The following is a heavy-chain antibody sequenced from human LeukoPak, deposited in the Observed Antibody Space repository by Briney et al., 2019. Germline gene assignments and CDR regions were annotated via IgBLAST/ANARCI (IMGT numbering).Heavy chain of an antibody. CDR1: GYTFTGYY. J-gene: IGHJ3*02. V-gene: IGHV1-2*06. D-gene: IGHD3-22*01. CDR2: INLNSGGT. Sequence: GASVKVSCKASGYTFTGYYLNWVRQAPGQGLEWMGRINLNSGGTNYAQNFQGRVTMTRDTSISTAYMELNRLRSDDTAVYYCARDLPITMIVVVEDAFDIWGQGTMVTVSS. CDR3: ARDLPITMIVVVEDAFDI.